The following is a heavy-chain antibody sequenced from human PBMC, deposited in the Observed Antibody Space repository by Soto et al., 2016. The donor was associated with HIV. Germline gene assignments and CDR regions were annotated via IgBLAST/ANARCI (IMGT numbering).Heavy chain of an antibody. CDR2: ISASGDFT. CDR3: AKKKGGTYPFDY. V-gene: IGHV3-23*01. CDR1: GFTFSNFA. Sequence: EVQLLESGGGLVQPGGSLRLSCAASGFTFSNFAMSWVRQAPGKGLEWVSGISASGDFTDYADSVKGRFTISRDSSRNTIFLQMNSLRAEDTAVYYCAKKKGGTYPFDYWGQGTLVTVSS. J-gene: IGHJ4*02.